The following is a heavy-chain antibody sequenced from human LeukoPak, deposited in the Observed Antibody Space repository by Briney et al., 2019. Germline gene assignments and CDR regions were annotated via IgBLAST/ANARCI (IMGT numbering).Heavy chain of an antibody. V-gene: IGHV3-48*03. CDR3: ASSPYYYDN. CDR1: GSTFSSYE. CDR2: ISSSGSTI. J-gene: IGHJ4*02. Sequence: GGSLRLSCAASGSTFSSYEMNWVRQAPGKGLEWVSYISSSGSTIYYADSVKGRFTISRDNAKNSLYLQMNSLRAEDTAVYYCASSPYYYDNWGQGTLVTVSS.